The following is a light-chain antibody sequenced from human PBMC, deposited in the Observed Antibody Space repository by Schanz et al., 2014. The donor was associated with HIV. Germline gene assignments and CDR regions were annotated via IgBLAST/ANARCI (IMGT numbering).Light chain of an antibody. Sequence: QSALTQPASVSGSPGQSITISCTGTSSDVGGYNYVSWYQQHPGKAPKLMIYDVSNRPSGVPDRFSGSKSGNTASLTISGLQAEDEADYYCSSYADSNNYVFGTGTKLTVL. CDR3: SSYADSNNYV. J-gene: IGLJ1*01. CDR2: DVS. CDR1: SSDVGGYNY. V-gene: IGLV2-8*01.